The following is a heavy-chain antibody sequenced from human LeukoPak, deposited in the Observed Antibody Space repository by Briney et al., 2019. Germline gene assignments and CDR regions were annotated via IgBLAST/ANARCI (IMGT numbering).Heavy chain of an antibody. V-gene: IGHV4-61*02. Sequence: SQTLSLTCAVSGGSISRGGYSWSWIRQPAGKGLEWIGRIYTSGSTNYNPSLKSRVTMSVDTSKNQFSLKLSSVTAADTAFYYCARSPYGSGNYFHIDYWGQGTLVTVSS. CDR3: ARSPYGSGNYFHIDY. D-gene: IGHD3-10*01. J-gene: IGHJ4*02. CDR2: IYTSGST. CDR1: GGSISRGGYS.